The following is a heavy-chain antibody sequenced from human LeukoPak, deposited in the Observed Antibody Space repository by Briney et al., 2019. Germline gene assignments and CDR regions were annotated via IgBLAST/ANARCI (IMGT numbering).Heavy chain of an antibody. J-gene: IGHJ4*02. CDR2: IYYSGST. CDR3: ARLSSGSSSWYDIDY. CDR1: GGSISSFY. Sequence: SETLSLTCTVSGGSISSFYWSWIRQPPGKGLEWIGYIYYSGSTNYNPSLKSRVTISVDTSKNQFSLRLNSVTAADTAVYYCARLSSGSSSWYDIDYWGQGTLVTVSS. D-gene: IGHD6-13*01. V-gene: IGHV4-59*08.